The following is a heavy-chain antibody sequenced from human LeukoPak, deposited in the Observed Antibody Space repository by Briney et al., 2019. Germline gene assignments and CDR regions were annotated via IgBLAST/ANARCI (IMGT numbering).Heavy chain of an antibody. J-gene: IGHJ4*02. D-gene: IGHD3-22*01. V-gene: IGHV3-23*01. CDR1: GFTVSGYS. CDR3: AKRRYDSSGHFDS. CDR2: ISGSGSYT. Sequence: PGGSLRLSCAASGFTVSGYSMSRVRQAPGKGLEWVSAISGSGSYTDYADSVKGRFTISKDNSKNTLYMRMSSLRAEDTAVYYCAKRRYDSSGHFDSWGQGTLVTVSS.